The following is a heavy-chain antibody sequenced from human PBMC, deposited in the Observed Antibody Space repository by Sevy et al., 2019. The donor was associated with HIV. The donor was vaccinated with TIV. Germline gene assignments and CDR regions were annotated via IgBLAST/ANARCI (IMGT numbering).Heavy chain of an antibody. CDR3: AKDRVSGTYYTGDFDY. Sequence: GGSLRLSCAASGFTFRTYAMTWVRRAPGKGLEWVSVMSGSGGDTYYADSVKGRFTSSRDNSNNTLYLQMNSLRAEDTAVYYCAKDRVSGTYYTGDFDYWGQGTLVTVSS. CDR2: MSGSGGDT. D-gene: IGHD3-10*01. CDR1: GFTFRTYA. J-gene: IGHJ4*02. V-gene: IGHV3-23*01.